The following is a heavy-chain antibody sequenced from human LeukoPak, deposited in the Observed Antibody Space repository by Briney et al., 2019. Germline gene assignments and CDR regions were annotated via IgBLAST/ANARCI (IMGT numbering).Heavy chain of an antibody. Sequence: VASVKVSCKASGGTFSSYAISWVRQAPGQGLEWMGGIIPIFGTANYAQKFQGRVTITADKSTSTAYMELSSLRSEDTAVYYCARVRYSSSWDYYYYYMDVWGKGTTVTVSS. CDR3: ARVRYSSSWDYYYYYMDV. V-gene: IGHV1-69*06. CDR1: GGTFSSYA. J-gene: IGHJ6*03. D-gene: IGHD6-13*01. CDR2: IIPIFGTA.